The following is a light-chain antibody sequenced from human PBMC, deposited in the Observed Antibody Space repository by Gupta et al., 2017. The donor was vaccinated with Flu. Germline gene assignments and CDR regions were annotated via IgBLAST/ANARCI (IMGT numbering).Light chain of an antibody. J-gene: IGKJ2*01. CDR1: QSVLYSGNNMYY. V-gene: IGKV4-1*01. CDR2: WAS. Sequence: DIVMTQSPDSLAVSLGERATINCKSSQSVLYSGNNMYYLAWYQQKPRQPPRLLFYWASARESGVPDRFSDSGSGTDFSLTISSLQADDVATYYCHQDYSAPWIFGQGTKLEIK. CDR3: HQDYSAPWI.